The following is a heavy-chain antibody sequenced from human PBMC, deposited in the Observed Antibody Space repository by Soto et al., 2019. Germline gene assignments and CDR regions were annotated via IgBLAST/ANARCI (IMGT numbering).Heavy chain of an antibody. CDR3: AKGHPHPNGDYSYIDF. V-gene: IGHV3-23*01. CDR2: ISGSGGST. CDR1: GFTFSSYA. Sequence: GGSLRLSCAASGFTFSSYAMSWVRQAPGKGLEWVSAISGSGGSTYYADSVKGRFTISRDNSKDTVYLQMNSLRPEDTAIYYCAKGHPHPNGDYSYIDFWGQGTPVTVSS. J-gene: IGHJ4*02. D-gene: IGHD2-8*01.